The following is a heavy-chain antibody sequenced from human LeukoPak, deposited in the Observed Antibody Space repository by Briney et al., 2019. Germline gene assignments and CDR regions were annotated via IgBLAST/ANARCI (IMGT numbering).Heavy chain of an antibody. J-gene: IGHJ4*02. D-gene: IGHD1-26*01. Sequence: ASVKVSCKASGYTFTGYYMHWVRQAPGQGLEWMGWINPNSGGTNYAQKFQGRVTMTRDTSISTAYMELSRLRSDDTVVYYCARAPRWELLDGFDYWGQGTLVTVSS. CDR2: INPNSGGT. CDR1: GYTFTGYY. V-gene: IGHV1-2*02. CDR3: ARAPRWELLDGFDY.